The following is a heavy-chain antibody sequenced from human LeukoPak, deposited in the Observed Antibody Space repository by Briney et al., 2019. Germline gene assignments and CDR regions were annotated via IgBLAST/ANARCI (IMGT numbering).Heavy chain of an antibody. Sequence: GGSLRLSCAASGFTFSSYGMHWVRQAPGKGRGWVAVIWYDGSNKYYADSVKGRFTISRDNSKNTLYLQMNSLRAEDTAVYYCARDDSSGYYARSPGHWGQGTLVTVSS. D-gene: IGHD3-22*01. CDR1: GFTFSSYG. V-gene: IGHV3-33*01. J-gene: IGHJ4*02. CDR2: IWYDGSNK. CDR3: ARDDSSGYYARSPGH.